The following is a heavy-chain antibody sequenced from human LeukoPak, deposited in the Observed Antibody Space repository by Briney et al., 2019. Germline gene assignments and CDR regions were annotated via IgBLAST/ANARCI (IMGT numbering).Heavy chain of an antibody. CDR2: ISSSSSYI. V-gene: IGHV3-21*01. J-gene: IGHJ4*02. CDR3: ARGRRNTAMVYFFDY. CDR1: GFTFSSYS. Sequence: GGSLRLSCAASGFTFSSYSMNWVRQAPGKGLEWVSSISSSSSYIYYADSVKGRFTISRDNSKNTLYLQINSLRAEDTAVYFCARGRRNTAMVYFFDYWGQGTLVTVSS. D-gene: IGHD5-18*01.